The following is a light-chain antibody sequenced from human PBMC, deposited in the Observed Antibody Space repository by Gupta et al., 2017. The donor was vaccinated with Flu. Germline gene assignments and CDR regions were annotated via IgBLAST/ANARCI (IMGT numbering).Light chain of an antibody. Sequence: EIVLTQSPGTLSLSPGERATLSCRASQNVGSTYLAWYQQKPGQAPRLLMYGPSRRATGIPDRFSGSGSGTDFTLTSSRREPEDFAVYYGQQDGSSHLFGGGTKVEIK. V-gene: IGKV3-20*01. J-gene: IGKJ4*01. CDR2: GPS. CDR3: QQDGSSHL. CDR1: QNVGSTY.